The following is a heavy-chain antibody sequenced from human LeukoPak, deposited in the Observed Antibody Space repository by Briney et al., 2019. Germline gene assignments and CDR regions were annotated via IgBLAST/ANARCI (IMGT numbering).Heavy chain of an antibody. CDR2: SSRNSGSI. V-gene: IGHV3-9*01. D-gene: IGHD6-19*01. J-gene: IGHJ6*02. CDR1: RFTFHQYA. CDR3: AKDIGEGAVAESDYCYGMDV. Sequence: GGSLTLSRPASRFTFHQYAMHGVRQAPAKGVEWVSGSSRNSGSIDYADSVQGRFTISRDNAKNSLYLQMNSMRAEDTALYYCAKDIGEGAVAESDYCYGMDVWGQGTTVTVSS.